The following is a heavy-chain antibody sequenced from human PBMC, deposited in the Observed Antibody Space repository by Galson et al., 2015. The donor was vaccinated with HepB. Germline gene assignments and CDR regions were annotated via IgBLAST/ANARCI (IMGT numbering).Heavy chain of an antibody. CDR1: GFTFNDYT. CDR2: ISWNGDNI. CDR3: ARGVRGSYPTFDY. V-gene: IGHV3-9*01. J-gene: IGHJ4*02. Sequence: SLRLSCAAPGFTFNDYTMHWVRQTPGKGLEWVSSISWNGDNIGDADSVKGRFTITRDNAKNSLYLRMNSLRAEDTALYYCARGVRGSYPTFDYWGQGTLVTVSS. D-gene: IGHD2-15*01.